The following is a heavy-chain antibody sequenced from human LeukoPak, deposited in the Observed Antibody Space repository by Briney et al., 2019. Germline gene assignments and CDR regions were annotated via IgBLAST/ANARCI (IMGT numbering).Heavy chain of an antibody. D-gene: IGHD3-10*01. CDR3: AKDPGWFGEDKNWYFDL. CDR1: GITFSNYA. Sequence: PGGSLRLSCVASGITFSNYAVSWVRQAPEKGLDWVSVISGSAHKIRYADSVKGRFTISRDNSKNTLYVQMNSLRADDTAVYYCAKDPGWFGEDKNWYFDLWGRGTLVTVSS. J-gene: IGHJ2*01. CDR2: ISGSAHKI. V-gene: IGHV3-23*01.